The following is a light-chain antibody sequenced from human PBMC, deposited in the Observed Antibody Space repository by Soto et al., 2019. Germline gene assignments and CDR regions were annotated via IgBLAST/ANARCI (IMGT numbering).Light chain of an antibody. CDR2: DVS. CDR1: SSDVGGYDY. J-gene: IGLJ1*01. Sequence: QSALTQPPSASGSPGQSVTISCTGTSSDVGGYDYVSWYQHHPGKAPKLMIYDVSKRPSGVPDRFSGSKSGNMASLTVSGLQAEDEADYYCISHVGHSNVFGTGTKLTVL. CDR3: ISHVGHSNV. V-gene: IGLV2-8*01.